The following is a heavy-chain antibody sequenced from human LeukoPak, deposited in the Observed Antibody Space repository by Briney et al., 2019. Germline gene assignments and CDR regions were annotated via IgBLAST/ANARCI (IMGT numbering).Heavy chain of an antibody. J-gene: IGHJ4*02. CDR3: TRDGDSSSSGDLGY. CDR1: GFTFGDYA. CDR2: IRSKAYGGTT. V-gene: IGHV3-49*04. Sequence: GGSLRLSCTASGFTFGDYAMSWVRQAPGKGLEWVGFIRSKAYGGTTEYAASVKGRFTISRDDSKSNAYLQMNSLKTEDTAVYYCTRDGDSSSSGDLGYWGQGTLVTVSS. D-gene: IGHD6-6*01.